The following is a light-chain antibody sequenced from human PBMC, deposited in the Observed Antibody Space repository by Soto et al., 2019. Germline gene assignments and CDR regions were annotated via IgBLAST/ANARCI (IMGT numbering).Light chain of an antibody. CDR3: QQYGTAPYT. CDR2: AAY. V-gene: IGKV3-20*01. CDR1: QSVPNNY. Sequence: EIVLTQSPDTLSLSPGERATISCRASQSVPNNYLAWYMQKPGQAPKVLIYAAYNRATGIPDRFSGSGSGTDFTLTIRRLEPEDFAVYYCQQYGTAPYTFGQGTTLELK. J-gene: IGKJ2*01.